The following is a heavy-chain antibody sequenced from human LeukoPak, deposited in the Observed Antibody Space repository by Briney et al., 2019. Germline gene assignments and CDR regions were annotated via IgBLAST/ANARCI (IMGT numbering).Heavy chain of an antibody. V-gene: IGHV4-59*01. CDR2: IYYSGST. CDR1: GGSISSYY. D-gene: IGHD5-18*01. CDR3: ARAANSYGYPYDY. Sequence: TSETLSLTCTVSGGSISSYYWSWIRQPPGKGLEWIGYIYYSGSTNYNPSLKSRVTISVATSKNQFSLKLSSVTAADTAVYYCARAANSYGYPYDYWGQGTLVTVSS. J-gene: IGHJ4*02.